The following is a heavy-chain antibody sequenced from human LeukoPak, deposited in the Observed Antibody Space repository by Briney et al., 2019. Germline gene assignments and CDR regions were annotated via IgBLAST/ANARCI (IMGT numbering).Heavy chain of an antibody. Sequence: ASETLSLTCTVSGGSISSGSYYWSWIRQPAGKGLEWIGRIYTSGSTNYNPSLKSRVTISVDTSKNQFSLKLSSVTAADTAVYYCARGVVVVPAAISPYYYYYMDVWGKGTTVTVS. CDR2: IYTSGST. CDR3: ARGVVVVPAAISPYYYYYMDV. CDR1: GGSISSGSYY. V-gene: IGHV4-61*02. J-gene: IGHJ6*03. D-gene: IGHD2-2*01.